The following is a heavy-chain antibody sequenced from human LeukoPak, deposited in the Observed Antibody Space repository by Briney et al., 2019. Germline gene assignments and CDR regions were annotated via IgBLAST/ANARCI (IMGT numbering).Heavy chain of an antibody. CDR2: ISGSGGST. CDR1: GFTVSSNY. CDR3: AKSLTGGAYYFDY. Sequence: GGSLRLSCAASGFTVSSNYMSWVRQAPGKGLEWVSAISGSGGSTYYADSVKGRFTISRDNSKNTLYLQMNSLRAEDTAVYYCAKSLTGGAYYFDYWGQGTLVTVSS. J-gene: IGHJ4*02. V-gene: IGHV3-23*01. D-gene: IGHD1-20*01.